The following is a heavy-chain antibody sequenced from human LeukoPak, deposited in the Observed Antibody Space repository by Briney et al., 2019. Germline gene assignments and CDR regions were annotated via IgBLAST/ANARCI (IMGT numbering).Heavy chain of an antibody. D-gene: IGHD6-13*01. CDR2: ISYDGSNK. CDR1: GFTFSSYG. CDR3: ASAAGY. Sequence: GGSLRLSCAASGFTFSSYGMHWVRRAPGKGLEWVAVISYDGSNKYYADSVKGRFTISRDNSKNTLYLQMNSLRAEDTAVYYCASAAGYWGQGTLVTVSS. V-gene: IGHV3-30*03. J-gene: IGHJ4*02.